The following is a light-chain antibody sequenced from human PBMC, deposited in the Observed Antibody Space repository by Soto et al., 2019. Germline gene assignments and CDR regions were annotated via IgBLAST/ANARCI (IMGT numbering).Light chain of an antibody. CDR2: EVS. J-gene: IGLJ3*02. V-gene: IGLV2-14*01. CDR1: SSDVGGYNY. Sequence: QSALTQPASVSGSPGQSITISCTGTSSDVGGYNYVSWYQQHPGKAPKLMIYEVSNRPSGVSNRFSGSKSGNTASLTISGLQAEDEAHYYCSSYTSSSTPCVFGGGTKLTVL. CDR3: SSYTSSSTPCV.